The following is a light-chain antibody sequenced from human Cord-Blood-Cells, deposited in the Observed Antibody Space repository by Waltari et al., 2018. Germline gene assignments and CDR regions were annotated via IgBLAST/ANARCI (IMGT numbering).Light chain of an antibody. J-gene: IGKJ1*01. CDR2: WAS. CDR1: SSNNKNY. Sequence: SSNNKNYLAWYQQKPGQPPKLLIYWASTREYGVPDRFSGSGSGTDFTLTISSLQAEDVAVYYCQQYYSTPWTFGQGTKVEIK. CDR3: QQYYSTPWT. V-gene: IGKV4-1*01.